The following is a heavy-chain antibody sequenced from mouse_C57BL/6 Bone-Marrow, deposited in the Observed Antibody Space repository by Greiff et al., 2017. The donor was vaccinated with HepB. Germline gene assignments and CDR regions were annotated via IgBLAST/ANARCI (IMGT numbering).Heavy chain of an antibody. J-gene: IGHJ3*01. Sequence: QVQLQQPRAELLKPGASVKLSCKASGFTFNSYWLHWVKQRPGQGLEWIGMIHPNSGSTNYKEKFKSKATLTVDKSSSTAYMQLSSLTSEDSAVYYCARWLGTYWGQGTLVTVSA. D-gene: IGHD2-2*01. CDR1: GFTFNSYW. V-gene: IGHV1-64*01. CDR2: IHPNSGST. CDR3: ARWLGTY.